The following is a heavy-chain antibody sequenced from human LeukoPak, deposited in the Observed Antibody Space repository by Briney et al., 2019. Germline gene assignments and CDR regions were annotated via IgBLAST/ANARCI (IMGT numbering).Heavy chain of an antibody. D-gene: IGHD3-10*01. J-gene: IGHJ4*02. CDR1: GFTFSSYG. Sequence: GGSLRLSCAASGFTFSSYGMHWVRQAPGKGLEWVAVIWYDGSNKYYADSVKGRFTISRDNSKNTLYLQMNSLRAEDTAVYYCAKDSTSTMVRGVPTFDYWGQGTLVTVSS. CDR2: IWYDGSNK. CDR3: AKDSTSTMVRGVPTFDY. V-gene: IGHV3-33*06.